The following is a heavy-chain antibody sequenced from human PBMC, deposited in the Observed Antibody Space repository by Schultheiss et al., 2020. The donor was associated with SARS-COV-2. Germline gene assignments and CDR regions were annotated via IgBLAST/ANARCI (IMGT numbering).Heavy chain of an antibody. CDR3: ARGLYPEYFQH. D-gene: IGHD2-15*01. Sequence: GESLKISCAASGFTFSSCSMNWVRQAPGKGLEWVSSISSSSSYIYYADSVKGRFTISRDNAKNSLYLQMNSLRAEDTAVYYCARGLYPEYFQHSGQGTLVTVSS. J-gene: IGHJ1*01. CDR2: ISSSSSYI. V-gene: IGHV3-21*01. CDR1: GFTFSSCS.